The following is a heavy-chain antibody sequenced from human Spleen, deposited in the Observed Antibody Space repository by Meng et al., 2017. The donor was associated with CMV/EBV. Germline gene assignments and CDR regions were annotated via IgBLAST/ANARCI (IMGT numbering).Heavy chain of an antibody. CDR2: ISARTHNL. CDR3: ARQDGSGTYVGLDP. CDR1: GYNFERHV. V-gene: IGHV1-18*01. D-gene: IGHD3-10*01. Sequence: ASGYNFERHVMTWVRQAPGKGLEWLAWISARTHNLRLTQNVQDRVTLTTDTSTNTAYLELRNLTSDDTAVYYCARQDGSGTYVGLDPWGQGTLVTVSS. J-gene: IGHJ5*02.